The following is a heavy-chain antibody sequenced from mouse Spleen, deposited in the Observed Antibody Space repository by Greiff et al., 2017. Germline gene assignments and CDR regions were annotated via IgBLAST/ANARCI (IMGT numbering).Heavy chain of an antibody. Sequence: DVKLQESGPGLVKPSQSLSLTCSVTGYSITSGYYWNWIRQFPGNKLEWMGYISYDGSNNYNPSLKNRISITRDTSKNQFFLKLNSVTTEDTATYYCVLGFDPSWFAYWGQGTLVTVSA. CDR1: GYSITSGYY. V-gene: IGHV3-6*01. CDR3: VLGFDPSWFAY. J-gene: IGHJ3*01. CDR2: ISYDGSN.